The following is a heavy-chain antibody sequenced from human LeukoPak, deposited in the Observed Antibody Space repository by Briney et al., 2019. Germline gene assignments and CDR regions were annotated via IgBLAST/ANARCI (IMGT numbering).Heavy chain of an antibody. CDR3: ARARRYSSSWYSSAFDI. Sequence: GGSLRLSCAASGFTFSSYSMNWVRQAPGKGLEWVSSISSSSSYIYYADSVKGRFTISRDNAKNSLYLQMNSLRVEDTAVYYCARARRYSSSWYSSAFDIWGQGTMVTVSS. J-gene: IGHJ3*02. CDR2: ISSSSSYI. V-gene: IGHV3-21*01. CDR1: GFTFSSYS. D-gene: IGHD6-13*01.